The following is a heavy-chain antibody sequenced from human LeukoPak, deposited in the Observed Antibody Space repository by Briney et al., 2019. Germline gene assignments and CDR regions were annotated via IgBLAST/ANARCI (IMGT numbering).Heavy chain of an antibody. CDR2: ISAYNGNT. D-gene: IGHD1-26*01. CDR3: ARDLLVVGATYWFDP. V-gene: IGHV1-18*01. J-gene: IGHJ5*02. Sequence: ASVTVSCKASGYTFTSYGISWVRQAPGQGLEGMGWISAYNGNTNYAQKLQGRGTMTTDTSTSTAYMELRSLRSDDTAVYYCARDLLVVGATYWFDPWGQGTLVTVSS. CDR1: GYTFTSYG.